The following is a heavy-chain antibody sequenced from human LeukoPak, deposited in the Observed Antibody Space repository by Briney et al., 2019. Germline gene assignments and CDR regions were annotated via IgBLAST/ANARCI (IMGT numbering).Heavy chain of an antibody. V-gene: IGHV4-59*01. CDR3: ARVLTTQTTNWFVP. Sequence: SETLSLTCNVSGGSIRSYYWSWIRKPAGKGLEWMGYIHYSGSTNYNPSLKSRVTISVDTSRTQFSLRLTSVTAADTAMYYCARVLTTQTTNWFVPWGQGTLVTVSS. CDR2: IHYSGST. J-gene: IGHJ5*02. CDR1: GGSIRSYY. D-gene: IGHD4-11*01.